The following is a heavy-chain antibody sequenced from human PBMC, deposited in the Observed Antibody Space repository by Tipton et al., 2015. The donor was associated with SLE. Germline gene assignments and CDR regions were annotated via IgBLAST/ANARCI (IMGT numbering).Heavy chain of an antibody. CDR2: IYTSGST. CDR1: GGSFSGYY. Sequence: TLSLTCAVYGGSFSGYYWSWIRQPAGKGLEWIGRIYTSGSTNYNPSLKSRVTISVDTSKNQFSLKLSSVTAADTAVYYCARVVGADFWSGWGFDYWGQGTLVTVSS. D-gene: IGHD3-3*01. J-gene: IGHJ4*02. CDR3: ARVVGADFWSGWGFDY. V-gene: IGHV4-59*10.